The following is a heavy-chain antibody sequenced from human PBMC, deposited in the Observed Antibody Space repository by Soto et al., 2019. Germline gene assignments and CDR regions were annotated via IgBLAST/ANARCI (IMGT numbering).Heavy chain of an antibody. CDR1: GGSFSGYY. V-gene: IGHV4-34*12. CDR2: IIQSEST. D-gene: IGHD3-10*01. Sequence: QVQLQQWGAGLLKSSETLSLTCAVYGGSFSGYYWSWIRQPPGRGRRWMGEIIQSESTYYNPSLKSRATISADTSKNQFSLKLSSVTAADTAVYYCARSRRPNNYGMGSRGYYYHYGMDVWGQGTTVTVSS. J-gene: IGHJ6*02. CDR3: ARSRRPNNYGMGSRGYYYHYGMDV.